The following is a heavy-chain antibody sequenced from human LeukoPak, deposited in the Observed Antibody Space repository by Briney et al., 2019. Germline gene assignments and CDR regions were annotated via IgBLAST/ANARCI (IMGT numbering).Heavy chain of an antibody. D-gene: IGHD4-17*01. CDR2: IIPIFGTA. V-gene: IGHV1-69*13. CDR1: GGTFSSYA. J-gene: IGHJ4*02. CDR3: ARDRLIDGDAGVDY. Sequence: SVKVSCKASGGTFSSYAISWVRQAPGQGLEWMGGIIPIFGTANYAQKFQGRVTITADESTSTAYMELSSLRSEDTAVYYCARDRLIDGDAGVDYWGQGTLVTVSS.